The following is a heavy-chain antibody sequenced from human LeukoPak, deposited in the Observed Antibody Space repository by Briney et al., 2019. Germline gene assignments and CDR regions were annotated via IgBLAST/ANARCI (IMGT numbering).Heavy chain of an antibody. CDR3: ARDVRYGSGSYYSKYYFDY. D-gene: IGHD3-10*01. CDR2: IIPIFGTA. V-gene: IGHV1-69*05. Sequence: SVKVSCKASGGTFSSYAISWVRQAPGQGLEWMGRIIPIFGTANYAQKFQGRVTITTDESTSTAYMELSSLRSEDTAVYYCARDVRYGSGSYYSKYYFDYWGQGTLVTISS. CDR1: GGTFSSYA. J-gene: IGHJ4*02.